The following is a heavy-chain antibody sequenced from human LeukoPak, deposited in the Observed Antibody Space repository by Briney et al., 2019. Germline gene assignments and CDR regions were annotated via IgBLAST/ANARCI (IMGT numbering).Heavy chain of an antibody. CDR3: ATRGSDFWSGFDH. D-gene: IGHD3-3*01. CDR1: GSSLPDLP. J-gene: IGHJ4*02. Sequence: ASVKVSCTLSGSSLPDLPIQWVRQAGTKGLEWMAGFDPENAEIVYAQKFQGRVTMTEDTSTDTAYLELTSLTSDDTALYYCATRGSDFWSGFDHWGQGTQVTVSS. CDR2: FDPENAEI. V-gene: IGHV1-24*01.